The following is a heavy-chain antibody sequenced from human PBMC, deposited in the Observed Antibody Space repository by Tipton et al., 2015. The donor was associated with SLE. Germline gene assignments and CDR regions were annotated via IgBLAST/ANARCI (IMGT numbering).Heavy chain of an antibody. D-gene: IGHD6-19*01. CDR3: ARDLSGWYGLAY. CDR1: GFTFSSYG. V-gene: IGHV3-33*08. CDR2: IWYDGSNK. J-gene: IGHJ4*02. Sequence: SLRLSCAASGFTFSSYGMHWVRQAPGKGLEWVAVIWYDGSNKYYADSVKGRFTISRDNSKNTLYLQMNSLRAEDTAVYYCARDLSGWYGLAYWGQGTLVTVSS.